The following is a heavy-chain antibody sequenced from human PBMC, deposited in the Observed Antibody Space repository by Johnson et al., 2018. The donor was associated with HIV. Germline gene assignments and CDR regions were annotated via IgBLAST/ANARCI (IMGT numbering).Heavy chain of an antibody. Sequence: QMLLVESGGGVVQPGRSLRLSCAASGFTFSDYYMSWIRQAPGKGLEWVSYISSSGSTIYYADSVKGRFTISRDNAKNSLYLQMNSPRAEDTAVYYCARDQYCGGDCYPDAFDIWGQGTMVTVSS. J-gene: IGHJ3*02. CDR1: GFTFSDYY. V-gene: IGHV3-11*04. CDR2: ISSSGSTI. D-gene: IGHD2-21*02. CDR3: ARDQYCGGDCYPDAFDI.